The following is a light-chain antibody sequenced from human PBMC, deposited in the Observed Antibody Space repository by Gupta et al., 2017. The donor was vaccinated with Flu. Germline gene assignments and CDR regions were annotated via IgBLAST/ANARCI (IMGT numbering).Light chain of an antibody. CDR2: GNS. CDR3: QSYDSSLSGYV. CDR1: SSNIGAGYD. J-gene: IGLJ1*01. V-gene: IGLV1-40*01. Sequence: VTISCTGSSSNIGAGYDLHWYQQLPGTAPKLLIYGNSNRPSGVPDRFSGSKSGTSASLAITGLQAEDEADYYCQSYDSSLSGYVFGTGTKVTVL.